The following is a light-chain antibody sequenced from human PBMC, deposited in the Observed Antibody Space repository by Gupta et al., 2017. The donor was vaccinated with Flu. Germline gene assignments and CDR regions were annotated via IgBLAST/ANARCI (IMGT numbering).Light chain of an antibody. Sequence: DIQMTQSPSSLSASVGDRVTITCQASQDIATYLNWYQHKPGKAPKPLIYAASSLEAGVPSRFSGSGFGTDFTLTISSLQPEDIATYYCQHFDDFSSFSFGQGTKLDIK. V-gene: IGKV1-33*01. CDR1: QDIATY. CDR2: AAS. J-gene: IGKJ2*03. CDR3: QHFDDFSSFS.